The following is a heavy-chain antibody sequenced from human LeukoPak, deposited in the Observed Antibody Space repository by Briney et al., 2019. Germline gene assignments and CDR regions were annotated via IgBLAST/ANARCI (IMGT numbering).Heavy chain of an antibody. CDR1: GGTFLSYA. J-gene: IGHJ4*02. CDR2: IIPIFGTA. CDR3: ARGPPQYYFDY. V-gene: IGHV1-69*13. Sequence: GASVKVSCKASGGTFLSYAISWMRQAPGQWLEWMGGIIPIFGTANYAQKFQGRVTITADESTSTAYMELSSLRSEDTAVYYCARGPPQYYFDYWGQGTLVTVSS.